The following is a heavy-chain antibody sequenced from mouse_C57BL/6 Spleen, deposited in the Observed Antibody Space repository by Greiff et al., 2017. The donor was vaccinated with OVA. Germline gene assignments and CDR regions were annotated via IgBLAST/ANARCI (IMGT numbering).Heavy chain of an antibody. CDR1: GFNIKDDY. J-gene: IGHJ1*03. V-gene: IGHV14-4*01. D-gene: IGHD2-2*01. CDR3: TRGYDDWYFDV. Sequence: EVQLQQSGAELVRPGASVKLSCTASGFNIKDDYMHWVKQRPEQGLEWIGWIDPENGDTEYASKFQGKATITADTSSNTAYLQLSSLTSEDTAVYYCTRGYDDWYFDVWGTGTTVTVSS. CDR2: IDPENGDT.